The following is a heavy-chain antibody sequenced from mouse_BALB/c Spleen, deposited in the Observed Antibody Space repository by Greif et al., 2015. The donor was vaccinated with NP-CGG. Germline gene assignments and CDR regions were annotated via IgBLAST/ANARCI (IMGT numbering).Heavy chain of an antibody. CDR2: ILPGSGST. CDR3: PRGWAYSFDY. D-gene: IGHD1-1*02. CDR1: GYTFSSYW. V-gene: IGHV1-9*01. J-gene: IGHJ2*01. Sequence: QVQLQQSGAELMKPGASVKISCKATGYTFSSYWIEWVKQRPGHGLEWIGEILPGSGSTSCNERFKGEATFTADTSSNTAYMQPSSLTPEASAVYYCPRGWAYSFDYWAQGTPLTVSS.